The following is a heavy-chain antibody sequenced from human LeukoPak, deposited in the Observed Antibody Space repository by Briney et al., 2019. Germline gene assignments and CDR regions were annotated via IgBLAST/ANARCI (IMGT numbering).Heavy chain of an antibody. CDR2: INPNSGGT. Sequence: GASVKVSCKASGYTFTGYYMHWVRQAPGQGLGWMGWINPNSGGTNYAQKFQGRVTMTRDTSISTAYMELSRLRSDDTAVYYCARALYSSSWFDYWGQGTLVTVSS. CDR3: ARALYSSSWFDY. V-gene: IGHV1-2*02. J-gene: IGHJ4*02. CDR1: GYTFTGYY. D-gene: IGHD6-13*01.